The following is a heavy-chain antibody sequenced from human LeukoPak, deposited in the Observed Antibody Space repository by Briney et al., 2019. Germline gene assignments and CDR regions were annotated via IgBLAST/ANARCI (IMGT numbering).Heavy chain of an antibody. D-gene: IGHD3-16*02. Sequence: SETLSLTCTVSGGSISSYYWSWIRQPPGKGLEWIGYIYYSGSTNYNPSLKSRVTISVDTSKNQFSLKLSSVTAADTAVYYCARGNTYDYVWGGYLYAFDIWGQGTMVTVSS. CDR2: IYYSGST. CDR1: GGSISSYY. J-gene: IGHJ3*02. V-gene: IGHV4-59*01. CDR3: ARGNTYDYVWGGYLYAFDI.